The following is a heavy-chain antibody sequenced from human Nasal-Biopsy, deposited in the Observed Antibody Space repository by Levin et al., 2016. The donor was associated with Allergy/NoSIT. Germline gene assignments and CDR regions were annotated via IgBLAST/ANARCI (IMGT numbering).Heavy chain of an antibody. CDR3: ARVTRSSSAYYPGY. CDR1: GYTFTDYF. D-gene: IGHD1-26*01. Sequence: ASVKVSCKASGYTFTDYFMHWVRQAPGQGLEWMGWINPNNGATNYAQRFRGRVTMTRDTSITTVYMELSRLRSDDTAVYYCARVTRSSSAYYPGYWGQGTLVTVSS. CDR2: INPNNGAT. V-gene: IGHV1-2*02. J-gene: IGHJ4*02.